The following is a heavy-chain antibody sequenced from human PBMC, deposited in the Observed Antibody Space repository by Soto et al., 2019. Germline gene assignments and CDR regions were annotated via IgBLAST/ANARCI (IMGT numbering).Heavy chain of an antibody. CDR2: ISGYNGHP. J-gene: IGHJ4*02. Sequence: GASVKVSCKTFGYTFSHYGISWLRQAPGQGLEWMGWISGYNGHPTAAQKFQGRVTMTIDTSTTTVYMELRSLRSDDTAVYYCARHGGSYSFDYWGQGTLVTVSS. CDR3: ARHGGSYSFDY. V-gene: IGHV1-18*01. CDR1: GYTFSHYG. D-gene: IGHD1-26*01.